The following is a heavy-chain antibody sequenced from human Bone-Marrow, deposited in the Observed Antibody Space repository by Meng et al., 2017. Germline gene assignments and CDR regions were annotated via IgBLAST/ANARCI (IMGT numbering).Heavy chain of an antibody. V-gene: IGHV3-7*01. D-gene: IGHD3-22*01. Sequence: GESLKISCAVSGFTFSNYWMTWLRQSPGKGLEWVANINEDAREKHYLDSVEGRFTISRDNAKNSLYLQMNSLRAEDTAVYYCARGSGYHTTEYFQHWGQGTLVTVSS. CDR1: GFTFSNYW. J-gene: IGHJ1*01. CDR3: ARGSGYHTTEYFQH. CDR2: INEDAREK.